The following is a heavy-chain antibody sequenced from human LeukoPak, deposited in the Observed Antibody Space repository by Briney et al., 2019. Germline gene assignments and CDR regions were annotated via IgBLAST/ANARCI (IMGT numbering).Heavy chain of an antibody. CDR1: GASISGSGYY. D-gene: IGHD6-13*01. CDR3: ARVTGYRIEDYFDY. V-gene: IGHV4-61*08. CDR2: IYYSGCT. J-gene: IGHJ4*02. Sequence: SETLSLTCTVSGASISGSGYYWGWIRQPPGKGLEWIGYIYYSGCTNYNPSLKSRVTISVETSKNEFSLKLRSVTAADTAVYYCARVTGYRIEDYFDYWGQGTLVTVSS.